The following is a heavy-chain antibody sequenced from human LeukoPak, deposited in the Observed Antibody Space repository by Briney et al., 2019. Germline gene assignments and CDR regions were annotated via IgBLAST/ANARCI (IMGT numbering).Heavy chain of an antibody. D-gene: IGHD3-22*01. Sequence: ASVKVSCKASGYTFTSYYMHWVRQAPGQGLEWMGIINPSGGSTSYAQKFQGRVTKTRDTSTSTVYMELSSLRSEDTAVYYCARSSLNYYYDSSGYYGEPDSFDYWGQGTLVTVSS. CDR2: INPSGGST. V-gene: IGHV1-46*01. J-gene: IGHJ4*02. CDR1: GYTFTSYY. CDR3: ARSSLNYYYDSSGYYGEPDSFDY.